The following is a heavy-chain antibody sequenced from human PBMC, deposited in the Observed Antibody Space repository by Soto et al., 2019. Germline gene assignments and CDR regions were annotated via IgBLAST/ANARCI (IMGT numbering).Heavy chain of an antibody. CDR3: ARDRFSGDFDSITYGMDV. D-gene: IGHD3-9*01. CDR1: GGTFSSYA. CDR2: IIPIFGTA. Sequence: GASVKVSCKASGGTFSSYAISWVRQAPGQRPEWMGWIIPIFGTANYAQKFQGRVTITADESTSTAYMELSSLRSEDTAVYYCARDRFSGDFDSITYGMDVWGQGTTVTVSS. J-gene: IGHJ6*02. V-gene: IGHV1-69*13.